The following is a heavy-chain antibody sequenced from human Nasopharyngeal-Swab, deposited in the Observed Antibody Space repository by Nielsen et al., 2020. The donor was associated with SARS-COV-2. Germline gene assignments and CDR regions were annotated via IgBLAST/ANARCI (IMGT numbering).Heavy chain of an antibody. V-gene: IGHV4-59*01. CDR3: ARYYSSGNFDY. J-gene: IGHJ4*02. D-gene: IGHD6-19*01. Sequence: RQAPGKGLEWIGYIYYSGSTNHNPSLKSRVTISVDTSKNQFSLKLSSVTAADTAVYYCARYYSSGNFDYWGQGTLVTVSS. CDR2: IYYSGST.